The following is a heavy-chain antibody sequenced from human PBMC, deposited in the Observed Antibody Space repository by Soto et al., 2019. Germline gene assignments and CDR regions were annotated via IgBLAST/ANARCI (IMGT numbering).Heavy chain of an antibody. Sequence: QVQLVESGGGLVKPGGSLRLSCEGSGFTFSDYYISWIRQAPGKGLEWISYSSNSGTFSRYADSVKGRFSISRDNTKNLLYVQMNSLRAEDTAVYYCAISGDNYNRLGYWGQGTPVTVSS. CDR1: GFTFSDYY. CDR2: SSNSGTFS. D-gene: IGHD1-1*01. J-gene: IGHJ4*02. CDR3: AISGDNYNRLGY. V-gene: IGHV3-11*06.